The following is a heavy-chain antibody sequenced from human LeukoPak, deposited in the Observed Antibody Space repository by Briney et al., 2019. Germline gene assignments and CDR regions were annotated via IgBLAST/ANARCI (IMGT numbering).Heavy chain of an antibody. J-gene: IGHJ5*02. D-gene: IGHD3-22*01. V-gene: IGHV3-48*03. CDR3: ARDLGQYFDTSDNWFDP. Sequence: GGSLTLSCAASGFTFSSYEMNWVRQAPGKGLEWVSYISSSGSTMYYTDSVKGRFTISRDNAKNTLNLQMNSLRAEDTAVYYCARDLGQYFDTSDNWFDPWGQGTLVTVSS. CDR2: ISSSGSTM. CDR1: GFTFSSYE.